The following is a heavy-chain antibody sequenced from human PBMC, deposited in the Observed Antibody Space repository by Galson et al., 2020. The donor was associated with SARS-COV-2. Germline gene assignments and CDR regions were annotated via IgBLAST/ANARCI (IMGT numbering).Heavy chain of an antibody. J-gene: IGHJ4*02. CDR3: AKRYWAVAEEGASAGY. CDR1: GFTFSSYA. Sequence: GGSLRLSCAASGFTFSSYAMSWVRPAPGKGLEWVSAISGSGGSTYYADSVKGRFTISRDNSKNTLYLQMNSLRAEDTAVYYCAKRYWAVAEEGASAGYWGQGTLVTVSS. D-gene: IGHD1-26*01. CDR2: ISGSGGST. V-gene: IGHV3-23*01.